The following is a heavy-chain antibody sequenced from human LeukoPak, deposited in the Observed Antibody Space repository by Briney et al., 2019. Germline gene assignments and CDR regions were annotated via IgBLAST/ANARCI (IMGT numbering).Heavy chain of an antibody. CDR2: INHSGST. CDR3: ASEAVAGPEYFQH. Sequence: SETLSLTCAVYGGSFSGYYWSWIRQPPGKGLEWIGEINHSGSTNYNPSLKSRVTISVDTSENQFSLKLSSVTAADTAVYYCASEAVAGPEYFQHWGQGTLVTVSS. D-gene: IGHD6-19*01. J-gene: IGHJ1*01. CDR1: GGSFSGYY. V-gene: IGHV4-34*01.